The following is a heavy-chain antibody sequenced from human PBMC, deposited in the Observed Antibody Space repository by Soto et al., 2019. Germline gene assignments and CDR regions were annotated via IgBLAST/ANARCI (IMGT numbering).Heavy chain of an antibody. Sequence: QVQLVQSGAEEKKPGASVKVSCKASGYTFTSYAMHWVRQAPGQRLEWMGWINAGNGNTKYSQKFQGRVTITRDTSARTAYMELSSLRSEDTAVYYCASPRPPVLRPFYGMDVWGQGTTVTVSS. CDR3: ASPRPPVLRPFYGMDV. J-gene: IGHJ6*02. CDR2: INAGNGNT. D-gene: IGHD3-3*01. CDR1: GYTFTSYA. V-gene: IGHV1-3*05.